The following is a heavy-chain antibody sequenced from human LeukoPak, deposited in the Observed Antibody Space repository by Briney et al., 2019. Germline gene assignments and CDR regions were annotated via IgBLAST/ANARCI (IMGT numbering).Heavy chain of an antibody. J-gene: IGHJ6*02. CDR2: IYYSGST. Sequence: SETLSLTCTVSGGSISSGGYYWNWIRQPPGKGLEWIGYIYYSGSTNYNPSLKSRLTISVDTSNNQFSLKLSSVTAADTAVYYCARAPVSSQYYSGMGVWGQGTTVTVSS. CDR3: ARAPVSSQYYSGMGV. D-gene: IGHD2-15*01. CDR1: GGSISSGGYY. V-gene: IGHV4-61*08.